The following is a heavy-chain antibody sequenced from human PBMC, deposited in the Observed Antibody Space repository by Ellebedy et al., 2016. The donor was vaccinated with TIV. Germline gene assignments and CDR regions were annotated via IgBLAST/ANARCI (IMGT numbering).Heavy chain of an antibody. D-gene: IGHD4-17*01. CDR3: ATDGSYGDYLSPAHAFEI. Sequence: GESLKISCGSSGFSFRSYWMTWVRQAPGKGLEWVDNINQGGSERHYVDSVKGRFTISRDNAKKSLYLEMNSLRAEDTAVYYCATDGSYGDYLSPAHAFEIWGQGTVVAVSS. CDR2: INQGGSER. CDR1: GFSFRSYW. J-gene: IGHJ3*02. V-gene: IGHV3-7*01.